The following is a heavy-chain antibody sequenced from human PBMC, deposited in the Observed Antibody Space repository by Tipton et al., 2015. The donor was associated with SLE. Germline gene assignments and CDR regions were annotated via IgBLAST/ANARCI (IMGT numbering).Heavy chain of an antibody. J-gene: IGHJ6*02. CDR3: ARLEGLLPGETDDIGYYGMDV. CDR1: GGSISSHY. D-gene: IGHD3-3*01. Sequence: LRLSCTVSGGSISSHYWSWIRQPPGKGLEWIGYIYYSGSTNYNPSLKSRVTVSVDTSKNQFSLKLSSVTAADTAVYYCARLEGLLPGETDDIGYYGMDVGGQGTTVTVSS. V-gene: IGHV4-59*11. CDR2: IYYSGST.